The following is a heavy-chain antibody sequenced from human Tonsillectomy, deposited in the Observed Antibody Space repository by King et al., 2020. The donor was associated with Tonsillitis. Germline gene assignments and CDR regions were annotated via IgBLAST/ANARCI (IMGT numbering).Heavy chain of an antibody. CDR1: GGSISSYY. CDR2: IYYSVST. Sequence: QLQESGPGLVKPSETLSLTCTVSGGSISSYYWSCIRQPPGKGLEWMGYIYYSVSTNYNPSLKSRVTISVDTSKNQFSLKLSSVTAADTAVYYCARGGWNSDYWGQGTLVTVSS. CDR3: ARGGWNSDY. V-gene: IGHV4-59*01. J-gene: IGHJ4*02. D-gene: IGHD1-7*01.